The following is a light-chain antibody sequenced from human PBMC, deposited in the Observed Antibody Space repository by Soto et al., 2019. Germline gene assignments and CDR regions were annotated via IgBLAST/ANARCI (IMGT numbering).Light chain of an antibody. V-gene: IGKV3-11*01. J-gene: IGKJ4*01. CDR3: QQRASGVT. Sequence: EVGLTQSPATLSLSPGERATLSCRASQSITTYLNWYQHKPGQAPRLVIYDASHRATGVPARFSGSGSGTDFTLTISSLEPEDCAVYYCQQRASGVTFGGGTTVEIK. CDR2: DAS. CDR1: QSITTY.